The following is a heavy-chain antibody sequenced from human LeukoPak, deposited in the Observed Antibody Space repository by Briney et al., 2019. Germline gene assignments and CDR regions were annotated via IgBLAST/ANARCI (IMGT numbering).Heavy chain of an antibody. Sequence: GGSLRLSCAASGFTFGSYGMHWVRQAPGKGLEWVAVIWYDGSNKYYADSVKGRFTISRDNSKNTLYLQMNSLRAEDTAVYYCARDGSGGSCFDYWGQGTLVTVSS. D-gene: IGHD2-15*01. J-gene: IGHJ4*02. CDR3: ARDGSGGSCFDY. CDR1: GFTFGSYG. CDR2: IWYDGSNK. V-gene: IGHV3-33*01.